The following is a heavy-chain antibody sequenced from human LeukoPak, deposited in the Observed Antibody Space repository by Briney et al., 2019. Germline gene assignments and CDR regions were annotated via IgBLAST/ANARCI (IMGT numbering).Heavy chain of an antibody. CDR1: GGSISSSSYY. Sequence: SETLSLTCTVSGGSISSSSYYWGWIRQPPGKGLEWIGSIYYSGSTYYNPSLKSRVTISVDTSKNQFSLKLSSVTAADTAVHYCARPTNGGYFDYWGQEPWSPSPQ. CDR2: IYYSGST. D-gene: IGHD2-2*01. CDR3: ARPTNGGYFDY. J-gene: IGHJ4*01. V-gene: IGHV4-39*01.